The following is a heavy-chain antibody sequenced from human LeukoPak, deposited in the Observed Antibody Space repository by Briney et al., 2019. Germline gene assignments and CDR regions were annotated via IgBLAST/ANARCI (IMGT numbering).Heavy chain of an antibody. V-gene: IGHV3-48*03. CDR3: AREKYYYDSSGYYRWFDP. J-gene: IGHJ5*02. Sequence: GGSLRLSCAASGFTFSSYEMNWVRQAPGKGLEGVSYISSSGSTIYYADSVKGRFTISRGNAKNSLYLQMNSLRAEDTAVYYCAREKYYYDSSGYYRWFDPWGQGTLVTVSS. CDR1: GFTFSSYE. D-gene: IGHD3-22*01. CDR2: ISSSGSTI.